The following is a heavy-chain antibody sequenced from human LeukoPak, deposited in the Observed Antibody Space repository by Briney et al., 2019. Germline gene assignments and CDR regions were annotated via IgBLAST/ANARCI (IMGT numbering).Heavy chain of an antibody. V-gene: IGHV3-23*01. Sequence: GGSLRLSCAASGFIFSSYAMSWVRQAPGKGLEWVSAIRGSGGDTYYGDSVKGRLTISRDNSWNTLYLQMSSLRAEDTALYYCARDPNGDYVGAFDMWGQGTMVTVSS. CDR2: IRGSGGDT. J-gene: IGHJ3*02. CDR1: GFIFSSYA. D-gene: IGHD4-17*01. CDR3: ARDPNGDYVGAFDM.